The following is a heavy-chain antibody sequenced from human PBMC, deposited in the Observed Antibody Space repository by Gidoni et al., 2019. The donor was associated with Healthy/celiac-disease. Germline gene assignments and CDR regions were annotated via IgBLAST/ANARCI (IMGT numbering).Heavy chain of an antibody. J-gene: IGHJ5*02. V-gene: IGHV3-15*01. CDR3: TSTIVVVVADAYNWFDP. CDR1: GFTFRNAG. CDR2: IKSKTDGGTT. Sequence: EVQLVESGGGLVKPGGSLRLSCEAAGFTFRNAGMSWVRQAPGKGLEWVGRIKSKTDGGTTDYAAPVTGRFTISRDDSKNTLYLQMNSLKTEDTAVYYCTSTIVVVVADAYNWFDPWGQGTLVTVSS. D-gene: IGHD2-15*01.